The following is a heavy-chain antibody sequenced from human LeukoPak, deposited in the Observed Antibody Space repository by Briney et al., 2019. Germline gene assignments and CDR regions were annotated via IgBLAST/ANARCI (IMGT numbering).Heavy chain of an antibody. V-gene: IGHV5-51*01. J-gene: IGHJ3*02. CDR2: IYPGDSDT. CDR3: ARRPSYDFWSGYYGVDGLDI. Sequence: RGESLKISCKASGYSFVSHWIVWVRQMPGKGLEWLGIIYPGDSDTRYSPSFQGQVTISADKSISTAYLQWNSLRASDTAMYYCARRPSYDFWSGYYGVDGLDIWGQGTMVTVSS. CDR1: GYSFVSHW. D-gene: IGHD3-3*01.